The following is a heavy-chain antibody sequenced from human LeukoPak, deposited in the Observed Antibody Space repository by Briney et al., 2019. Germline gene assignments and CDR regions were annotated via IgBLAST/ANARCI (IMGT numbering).Heavy chain of an antibody. Sequence: GGSLRLSCAASGFTFSSYAMHWVRQAPGKGLEWVAVISYDGSNKYYADSVKGRFTISRDNSKNTLYLQMNSLRVEDTAVYYCARALSSVDDAFDIWGQGTMVTVSS. CDR2: ISYDGSNK. D-gene: IGHD3-22*01. CDR3: ARALSSVDDAFDI. V-gene: IGHV3-30-3*01. CDR1: GFTFSSYA. J-gene: IGHJ3*02.